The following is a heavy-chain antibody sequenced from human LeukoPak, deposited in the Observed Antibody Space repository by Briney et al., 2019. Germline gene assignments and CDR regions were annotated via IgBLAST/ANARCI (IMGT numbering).Heavy chain of an antibody. J-gene: IGHJ4*02. D-gene: IGHD3-10*01. CDR1: GYTFTGYY. V-gene: IGHV1-2*06. CDR3: ARGYYGSGSYRVDY. CDR2: INPNCGGT. Sequence: ASVKVSCKASGYTFTGYYMHWVRQAPGQGLEWMGRINPNCGGTNYAQKFQGRVTMTRDTSISTAYMELSRLRSDDTAVYYCARGYYGSGSYRVDYWGQGTLVTVSS.